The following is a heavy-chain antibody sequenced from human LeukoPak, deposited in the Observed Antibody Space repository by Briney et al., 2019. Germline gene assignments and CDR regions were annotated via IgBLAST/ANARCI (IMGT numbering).Heavy chain of an antibody. CDR2: INHSGST. CDR3: ARYCSSTSCYSAAAGMDV. D-gene: IGHD2-2*01. J-gene: IGHJ6*02. Sequence: PSQTLSLTCAVSGGSISSGGYYWSWIRQPPGKGLEWIGEINHSGSTNYNPSLKSRVTISVDTSKNQFSLKLSSVTAADTAVYYCARYCSSTSCYSAAAGMDVWGQGTTVTVSS. CDR1: GGSISSGGYY. V-gene: IGHV4-30-2*01.